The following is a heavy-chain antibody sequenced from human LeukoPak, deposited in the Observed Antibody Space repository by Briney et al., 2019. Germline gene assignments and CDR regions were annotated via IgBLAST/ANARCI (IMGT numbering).Heavy chain of an antibody. V-gene: IGHV1-18*01. D-gene: IGHD4-17*01. CDR1: GYTFTSYG. CDR2: ISAYNGNT. Sequence: GASVKVSCKASGYTFTSYGISWVRQAPGQGLEWMGWISAYNGNTNYAQKLQGRVTMTTDTSTSTAYMELRSLRSDDTAVYYCARETTTVTSNHHYYYYMDVWGKGTTVTISS. CDR3: ARETTTVTSNHHYYYYMDV. J-gene: IGHJ6*03.